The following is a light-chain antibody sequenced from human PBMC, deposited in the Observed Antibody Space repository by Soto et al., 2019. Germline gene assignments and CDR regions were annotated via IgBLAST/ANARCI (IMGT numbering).Light chain of an antibody. CDR1: SSDVGGYNY. V-gene: IGLV2-11*01. Sequence: QPVLTQPRSVSGSPGQSVTISCTGTSSDVGGYNYVSWYQQHPGKAPKLMIYDVSKRPSGVPDRFSGSKSGNTASLTISGLQAEDEADYYCCSYAGTYTHVVFGGGTKVTVL. CDR2: DVS. J-gene: IGLJ2*01. CDR3: CSYAGTYTHVV.